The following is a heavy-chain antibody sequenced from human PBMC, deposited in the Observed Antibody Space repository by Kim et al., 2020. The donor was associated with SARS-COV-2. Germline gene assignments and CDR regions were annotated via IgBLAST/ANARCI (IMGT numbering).Heavy chain of an antibody. Sequence: GGSLRLSCAASGFTFDDYAMHWVRQAPGKGLEWVSGISWNSGSIGYADSVKGRFTISRDNAKNSLYLQMNSLRAEDTALYYCAKGPRDYVWGSYRPSPIFDSWGQATLVTVSS. CDR2: ISWNSGSI. D-gene: IGHD3-16*02. V-gene: IGHV3-9*01. CDR1: GFTFDDYA. CDR3: AKGPRDYVWGSYRPSPIFDS. J-gene: IGHJ4*02.